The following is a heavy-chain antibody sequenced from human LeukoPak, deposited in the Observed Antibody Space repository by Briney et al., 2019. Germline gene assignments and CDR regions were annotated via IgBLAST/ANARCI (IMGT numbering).Heavy chain of an antibody. V-gene: IGHV1-18*01. J-gene: IGHJ3*02. Sequence: GASVKVSCKASGYTFTSYGISWVRQAPGQGLEWMGWISAYNGNTNYAQKLQGRVTMTTDTSTSTAYMELRSLRSDDTAVYYCASGYSAVGYCSGGSCYSAFDIWGQGTVVTVSS. CDR3: ASGYSAVGYCSGGSCYSAFDI. D-gene: IGHD2-15*01. CDR1: GYTFTSYG. CDR2: ISAYNGNT.